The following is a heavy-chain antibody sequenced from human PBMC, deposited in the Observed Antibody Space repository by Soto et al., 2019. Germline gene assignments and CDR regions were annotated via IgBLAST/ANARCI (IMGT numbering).Heavy chain of an antibody. CDR3: ARATEYYDILTGYYGDTYYFDY. J-gene: IGHJ4*02. CDR1: GFTFSSYW. Sequence: PGGSLRLSCAASGFTFSSYWMSWVRQAPGKGLEWVANIKQDGSEKYYVDSVKGRFTISRDNAKNSLYLQMNSLRAEDTAVYYCARATEYYDILTGYYGDTYYFDYWGQGTLVTVSS. D-gene: IGHD3-9*01. CDR2: IKQDGSEK. V-gene: IGHV3-7*05.